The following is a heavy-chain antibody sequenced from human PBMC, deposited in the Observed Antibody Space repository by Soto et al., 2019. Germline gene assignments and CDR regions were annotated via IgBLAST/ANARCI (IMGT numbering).Heavy chain of an antibody. CDR3: ARDADYVGSRGGMHV. V-gene: IGHV4-31*03. CDR2: IYYSGST. D-gene: IGHD4-17*01. CDR1: GGSVNNADYF. J-gene: IGHJ6*02. Sequence: QVRLEESGPGLVKPSETLSLICSVSGGSVNNADYFWSWIRHHPENVLEWIGYIYYSGSTRYNPSFKARATLSIDTSNNPFSLRLNFVKVADTAVHFCARDADYVGSRGGMHVWCRGTTVTV.